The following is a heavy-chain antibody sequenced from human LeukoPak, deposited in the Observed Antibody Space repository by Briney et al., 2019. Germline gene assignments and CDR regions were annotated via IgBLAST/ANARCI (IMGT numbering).Heavy chain of an antibody. V-gene: IGHV3-21*01. D-gene: IGHD3-22*01. CDR2: INSNSAYI. CDR3: AREGGFHYDSSGDAFDI. Sequence: PGGSLRLSCAASGFTFRRYTMTWVRQAPGRGLEWVSSINSNSAYIYYADSLRGRLTISRDNAKNSLYLQVDSLGADDTAVYYCAREGGFHYDSSGDAFDIWGQGTMVTVSS. J-gene: IGHJ3*02. CDR1: GFTFRRYT.